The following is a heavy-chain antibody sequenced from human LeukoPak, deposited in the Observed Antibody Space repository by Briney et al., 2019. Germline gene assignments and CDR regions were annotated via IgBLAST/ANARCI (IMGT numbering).Heavy chain of an antibody. J-gene: IGHJ4*02. Sequence: SETLSLTCTVSGGCISTYYWSWIRQPPGKGLEWIGYIFYSGSTNYNPSLKSRVTLSVDTSKNQFSLKLSSVTAADTAVYYCARLQFGSGDYHEVDYWGQGTLVTVSS. V-gene: IGHV4-59*08. D-gene: IGHD3-22*01. CDR1: GGCISTYY. CDR3: ARLQFGSGDYHEVDY. CDR2: IFYSGST.